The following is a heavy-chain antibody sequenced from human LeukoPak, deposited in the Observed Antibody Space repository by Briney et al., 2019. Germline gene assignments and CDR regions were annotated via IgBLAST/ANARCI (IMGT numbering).Heavy chain of an antibody. V-gene: IGHV3-11*01. CDR3: AGGRDTAVAGPGGYFDY. CDR2: ISPGGGSK. J-gene: IGHJ4*02. CDR1: GFTFTDYH. D-gene: IGHD6-19*01. Sequence: GGSLRLSCAAFGFTFTDYHMSWIRQAPGKGLECVSYISPGGGSKYFADSVKGRFTISRDNAKNSLYLQMNSLTAEDTAVYYCAGGRDTAVAGPGGYFDYWAQGTRVTVSS.